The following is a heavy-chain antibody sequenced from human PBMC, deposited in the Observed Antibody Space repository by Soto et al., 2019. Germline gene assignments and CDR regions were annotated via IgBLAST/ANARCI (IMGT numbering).Heavy chain of an antibody. J-gene: IGHJ3*02. V-gene: IGHV3-9*01. D-gene: IGHD6-19*01. CDR1: GFTFDDYA. Sequence: HPGGSLRLSCAASGFTFDDYAMHWVRQAPGKGLEWVSGISWNSGSIGYADSVKGRFTISRDNAKNSLYLQMNSLRAEDTALYYCAKDLYSSGWYAGIWGYAFDIWGQGTMVTVSS. CDR2: ISWNSGSI. CDR3: AKDLYSSGWYAGIWGYAFDI.